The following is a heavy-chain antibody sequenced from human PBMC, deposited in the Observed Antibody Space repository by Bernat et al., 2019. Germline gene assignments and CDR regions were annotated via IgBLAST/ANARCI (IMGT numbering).Heavy chain of an antibody. CDR3: ASWGITGTTTGGYFDY. J-gene: IGHJ4*02. CDR2: MNPNSGNT. D-gene: IGHD1-7*01. CDR1: GYTFTSYD. Sequence: QVQLVQSGAEVKKPGASVKVSCKASGYTFTSYDINWVRQATGQGLEWMGWMNPNSGNTGYAQKFQGRVTMTRNTSISTAYMELSSLRSADTAVYYCASWGITGTTTGGYFDYWGQGTLVTVSS. V-gene: IGHV1-8*01.